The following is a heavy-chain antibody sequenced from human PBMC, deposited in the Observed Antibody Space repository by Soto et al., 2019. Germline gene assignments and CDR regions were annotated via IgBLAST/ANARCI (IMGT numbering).Heavy chain of an antibody. CDR3: ARLAKTGTMLGGVDL. J-gene: IGHJ5*02. D-gene: IGHD1-7*01. CDR2: IIPMFVTT. Sequence: QVQLVQSGAEVKKPGSSVKISCKASGGTFINSVISWVRQAPGQGLELMGGIIPMFVTTNYAQKFQGRVTITADESTTTAYTELSSLRSEDRAVYYCARLAKTGTMLGGVDLWGQGTQVTVSS. CDR1: GGTFINSV. V-gene: IGHV1-69*01.